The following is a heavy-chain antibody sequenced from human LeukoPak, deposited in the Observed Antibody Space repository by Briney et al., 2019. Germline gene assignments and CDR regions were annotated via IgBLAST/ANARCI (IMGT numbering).Heavy chain of an antibody. CDR2: ISIGGGST. D-gene: IGHD3-10*01. J-gene: IGHJ4*02. CDR1: GFTFSNYA. V-gene: IGHV3-23*01. Sequence: PGGSLRLSCAASGFTFSNYAMSWVRQAPGERLECVSTISIGGGSTYYADSVKGRFTASRDNSKNTLYLQINSLRAEDTAVYYCAKRLWFGDSLGGPFDYWGQGTLVTVSP. CDR3: AKRLWFGDSLGGPFDY.